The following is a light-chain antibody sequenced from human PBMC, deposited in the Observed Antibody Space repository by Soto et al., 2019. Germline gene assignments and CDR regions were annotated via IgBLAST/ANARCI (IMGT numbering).Light chain of an antibody. CDR1: QSISSK. CDR3: QQYYHWWT. CDR2: GAS. V-gene: IGKV3-15*01. Sequence: EIVMTQSPATLSVSPGERATLSCRASQSISSKLAWFQEKPGQAPRLLFYGASTRATGVPARLSGSGSGTEFTLTISSLQSEDFVVYFCQQYYHWWTFGQGTKVDIK. J-gene: IGKJ1*01.